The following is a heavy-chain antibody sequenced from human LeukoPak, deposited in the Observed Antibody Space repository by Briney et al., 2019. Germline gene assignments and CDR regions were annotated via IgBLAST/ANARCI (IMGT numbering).Heavy chain of an antibody. V-gene: IGHV4-4*09. D-gene: IGHD2-2*01. J-gene: IGHJ5*02. Sequence: SETLSLTCTVSGGPISNHYWGWIRQPPGKGLEYIGYLSASGSTNYNPSLKSRVTISVDTSKNQFSLKPSSVTAADTAVYYCARQIVLVPSTMGFMGYNWFDPWGLGTLVTVSS. CDR2: LSASGST. CDR3: ARQIVLVPSTMGFMGYNWFDP. CDR1: GGPISNHY.